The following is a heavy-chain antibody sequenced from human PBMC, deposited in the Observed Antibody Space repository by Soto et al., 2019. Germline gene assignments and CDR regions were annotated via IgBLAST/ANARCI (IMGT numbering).Heavy chain of an antibody. J-gene: IGHJ4*02. CDR3: ARPSRGSDWGCDY. CDR1: GYTFTRYG. CDR2: ISAYNGNT. Sequence: QVQLVQSGGEVKKPGASVKVSCKTSGYTFTRYGITWVRQAPGQGLEWMGWISAYNGNTNYAPKLQDRVTMTTDTSTSTVYMEVRSLRSDDTAVYYCARPSRGSDWGCDYWGQGTLVTVSS. V-gene: IGHV1-18*01. D-gene: IGHD7-27*01.